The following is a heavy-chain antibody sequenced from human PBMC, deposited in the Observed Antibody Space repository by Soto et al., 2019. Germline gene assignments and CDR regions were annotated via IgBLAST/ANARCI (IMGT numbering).Heavy chain of an antibody. V-gene: IGHV3-64D*06. J-gene: IGHJ4*02. CDR3: ARRAAYGARVKFFDS. CDR2: IKFNGEII. D-gene: IGHD4-17*01. CDR1: GFIFSDYA. Sequence: GGSLRLSCSASGFIFSDYAMSWVRQAPGKGLECVSGIKFNGEIIESADSVKDRFFISRDNSKATLYLQISSLRPEDTAIYFCARRAAYGARVKFFDSWGQGTPVTVSS.